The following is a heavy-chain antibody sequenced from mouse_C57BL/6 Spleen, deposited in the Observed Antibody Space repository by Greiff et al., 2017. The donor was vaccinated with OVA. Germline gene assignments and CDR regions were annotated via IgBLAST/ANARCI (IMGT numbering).Heavy chain of an antibody. CDR1: GFTFSSYA. V-gene: IGHV5-9-1*02. D-gene: IGHD1-1*01. Sequence: EVKLVESGEGLVKPGGSLKLSCAASGFTFSSYAMSWVRQTPEKRLAWVAYISSGGDYIYYADTVKGRFTISRDNARNTLYLQMSSLKSEDTAMYYCTRDQGTTVVFDYWGQGTTLTVSS. CDR3: TRDQGTTVVFDY. J-gene: IGHJ2*01. CDR2: ISSGGDYI.